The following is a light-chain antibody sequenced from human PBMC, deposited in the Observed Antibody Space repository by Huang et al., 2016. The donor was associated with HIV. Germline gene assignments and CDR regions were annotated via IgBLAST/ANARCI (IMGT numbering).Light chain of an antibody. V-gene: IGKV3-11*01. J-gene: IGKJ1*01. CDR3: QQRGNWPQT. CDR2: DAS. CDR1: QSISNY. Sequence: EIVLTQSPATLSLSPVERATLSCRASQSISNYLAWYQQQPGQAPRLLIYDASNRATSIPAKFSGSGSGTDFTLTSSSLEPEDLAVYYCQQRGNWPQTFGQGTKVEIK.